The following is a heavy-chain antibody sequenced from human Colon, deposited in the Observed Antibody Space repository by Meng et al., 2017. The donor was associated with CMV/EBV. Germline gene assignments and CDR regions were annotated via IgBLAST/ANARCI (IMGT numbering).Heavy chain of an antibody. J-gene: IGHJ4*02. CDR1: GFAVSTYY. D-gene: IGHD1-14*01. CDR3: AADRLSPNHNKF. V-gene: IGHV3-66*02. CDR2: IYREGTT. Sequence: GESLKISCAASGFAVSTYYMSWVRQIPGKGLEWVSIIYREGTTYYADPVKGRFTISRDNSKNTLFLQMNSLRTEDTAVYHCAADRLSPNHNKFWGQGTLVTVSS.